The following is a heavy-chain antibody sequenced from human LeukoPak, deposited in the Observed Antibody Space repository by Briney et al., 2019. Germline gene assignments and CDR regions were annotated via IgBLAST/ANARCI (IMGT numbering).Heavy chain of an antibody. D-gene: IGHD4-23*01. CDR3: ARLDYGGNPVDY. J-gene: IGHJ4*02. CDR1: GGSISSSSYY. CDR2: IYYSGST. Sequence: SETLSLTCTVSGGSISSSSYYWGWIRQPPGKGLEWIGSIYYSGSTYYNPSLKGRVTISVDTSKNQFSLKLSSVTAADTAVYYCARLDYGGNPVDYWGQGTLVTVSS. V-gene: IGHV4-39*01.